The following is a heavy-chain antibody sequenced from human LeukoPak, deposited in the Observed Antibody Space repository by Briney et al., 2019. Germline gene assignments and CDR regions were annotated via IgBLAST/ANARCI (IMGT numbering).Heavy chain of an antibody. D-gene: IGHD3-22*01. CDR1: GGSISRDIYY. V-gene: IGHV4-39*01. Sequence: SETLSLTCTVSGGSISRDIYYWGWIRQPPGKGLEWIVSIYYSGSTYYNPSLESRVTISVDTSKNQFSLKLSSVTAADTAVYYCARLTTDSTYHSGWFDPWGQGTRVTVSS. CDR2: IYYSGST. J-gene: IGHJ5*02. CDR3: ARLTTDSTYHSGWFDP.